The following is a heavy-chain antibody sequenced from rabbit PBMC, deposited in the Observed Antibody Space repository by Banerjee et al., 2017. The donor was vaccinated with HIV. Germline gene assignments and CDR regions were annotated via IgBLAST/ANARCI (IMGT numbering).Heavy chain of an antibody. Sequence: QEQLVESGGGLVQPEGSLTLTCTASGFSFSSSYWICWVRQAPGKGLEWIGCINAGDSGSTYYASWAKGRFTISKTSSTTVTLQMTSLTAADTATYFCARDTAGIIDYGLWGPGTLVTVS. D-gene: IGHD8-1*01. CDR3: ARDTAGIIDYGL. J-gene: IGHJ4*01. CDR1: GFSFSSSYW. CDR2: INAGDSGST. V-gene: IGHV1S45*01.